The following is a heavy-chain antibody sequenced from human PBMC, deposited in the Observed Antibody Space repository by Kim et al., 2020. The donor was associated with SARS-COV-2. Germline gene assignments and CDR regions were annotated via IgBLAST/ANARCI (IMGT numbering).Heavy chain of an antibody. V-gene: IGHV4-59*13. D-gene: IGHD3-10*01. CDR1: GGSISSYY. CDR2: IYYSGST. CDR3: ARGEYGSGCYFFVY. Sequence: SETLSLTCTVSGGSISSYYWSWIRQPPGKGLEWIGYIYYSGSTNYNPSLKSRVTISVDTSKNQFSLKLSSVTAADTAVYYCARGEYGSGCYFFVYWGQGTLVTVSS. J-gene: IGHJ4*02.